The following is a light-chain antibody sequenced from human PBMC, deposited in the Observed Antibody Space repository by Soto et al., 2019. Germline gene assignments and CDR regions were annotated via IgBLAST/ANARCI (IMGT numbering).Light chain of an antibody. CDR3: QQYNNWPRT. Sequence: EIVMTQSPATLSVSPGERATLSCRASQSVNSNLAWYHQKPGQAPRLLIYDASTRATGIPARFSGSGSGTDFTLTISSLQSEDFAVYYCQQYNNWPRTFGQGTKVDIK. CDR1: QSVNSN. CDR2: DAS. V-gene: IGKV3-15*01. J-gene: IGKJ1*01.